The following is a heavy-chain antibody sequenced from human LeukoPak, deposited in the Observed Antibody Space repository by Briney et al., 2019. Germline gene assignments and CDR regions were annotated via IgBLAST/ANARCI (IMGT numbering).Heavy chain of an antibody. D-gene: IGHD5-18*01. CDR1: GFTFSTYS. J-gene: IGHJ4*02. CDR2: ISSSSTSI. V-gene: IGHV3-48*01. CDR3: AGDQRGFSYSKYYFDY. Sequence: GGSLRLSCAASGFTFSTYSMNWVRQAPGKGLEWISYISSSSTSIYYADSVKGRFTISRDNAKNSLYLQMNSLRAEDTAVYYCAGDQRGFSYSKYYFDYWGQGTLFTVSS.